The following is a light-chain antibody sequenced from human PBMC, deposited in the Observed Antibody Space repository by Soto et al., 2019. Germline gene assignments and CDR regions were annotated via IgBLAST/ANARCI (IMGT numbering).Light chain of an antibody. CDR3: QQYSNWPET. CDR2: DAS. V-gene: IGKV3-15*01. Sequence: EIVMTQSPATLSVSPGERASLSCRASQSISSNLAWYQQKPGQAPRLLIYDASTRATGIPARFSGSGSGTEFTLTISSLQSEDFAVYYCQQYSNWPETFGQGTRWIS. J-gene: IGKJ1*01. CDR1: QSISSN.